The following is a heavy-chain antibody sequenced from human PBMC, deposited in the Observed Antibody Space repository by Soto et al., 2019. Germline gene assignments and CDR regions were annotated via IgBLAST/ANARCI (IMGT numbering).Heavy chain of an antibody. V-gene: IGHV1-8*01. CDR2: MNPNSGNT. CDR3: ARQYDILTGYYLDP. J-gene: IGHJ5*02. Sequence: GASVKVSCKASGYAFTSYDINWVRQATGQGLEWMGWMNPNSGNTGYAQKFQGRVTMTRNTSISTAYMELSSLRSEDTAVYYCARQYDILTGYYLDPWGQGTLVTVSS. D-gene: IGHD3-9*01. CDR1: GYAFTSYD.